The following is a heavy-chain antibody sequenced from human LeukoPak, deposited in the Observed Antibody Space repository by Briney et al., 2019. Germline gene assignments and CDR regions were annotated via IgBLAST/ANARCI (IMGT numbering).Heavy chain of an antibody. D-gene: IGHD4/OR15-4a*01. Sequence: PGVSLRLSCTVSGFTVSSNSMSWVRQAPGKGLEWVSFIYSDNTHYSDSVKGRFTISRDNSKNTLYLQMNSLRAEDTAVYYCARRAGAYSHPYDYWGQGTLVTVSS. V-gene: IGHV3-53*01. CDR3: ARRAGAYSHPYDY. J-gene: IGHJ4*02. CDR1: GFTVSSNS. CDR2: IYSDNT.